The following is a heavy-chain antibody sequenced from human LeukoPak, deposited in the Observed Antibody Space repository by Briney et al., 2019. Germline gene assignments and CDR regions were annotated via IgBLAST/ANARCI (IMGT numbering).Heavy chain of an antibody. J-gene: IGHJ4*02. CDR2: IWYDGSNR. CDR3: AKDLSKADYGVIDY. CDR1: GFTFSSYG. D-gene: IGHD4-17*01. V-gene: IGHV3-33*06. Sequence: GGSLRLSRAASGFTFSSYGMHWVRQAPGKGLEWVAVIWYDGSNRYYADSVKGRFTISRDNSKNTLYLQMNSLRAEDTAVYYCAKDLSKADYGVIDYWGQGTLVTVSS.